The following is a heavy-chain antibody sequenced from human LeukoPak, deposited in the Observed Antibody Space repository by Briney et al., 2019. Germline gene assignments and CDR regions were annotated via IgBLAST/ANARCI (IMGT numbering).Heavy chain of an antibody. Sequence: PSETLSLTCTVSGGSISNYFWSWIRQPPGKGLEWIGYMYYSGSTNYNPSLKSRVTISVDTSKNQFSLKLSSVTAADTAVYYCARGEGSSIYYYMDVWGKGTTVTVSS. CDR3: ARGEGSSIYYYMDV. CDR1: GGSISNYF. CDR2: MYYSGST. V-gene: IGHV4-59*01. J-gene: IGHJ6*03. D-gene: IGHD6-13*01.